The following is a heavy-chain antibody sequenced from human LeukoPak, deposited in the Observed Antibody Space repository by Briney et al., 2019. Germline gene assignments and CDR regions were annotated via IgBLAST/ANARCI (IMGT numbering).Heavy chain of an antibody. Sequence: HPSENLSLTCTVPGGSISSSNYFWGWIRQPPGKALEWIGSICYSGRTYYNPSLKSRVSISVDTSNKHFSLRLSSVTAADTAVYFCARGYFDGALPRHFDLWGRGTLLTVSS. D-gene: IGHD4/OR15-4a*01. CDR3: ARGYFDGALPRHFDL. V-gene: IGHV4-39*02. CDR2: ICYSGRT. CDR1: GGSISSSNYF. J-gene: IGHJ2*01.